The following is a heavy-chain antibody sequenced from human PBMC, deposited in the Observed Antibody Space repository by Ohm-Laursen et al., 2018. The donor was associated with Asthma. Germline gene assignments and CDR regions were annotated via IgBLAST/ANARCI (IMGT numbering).Heavy chain of an antibody. CDR2: ISTASTFI. CDR3: ARQGSTWYSTGGEYFPH. CDR1: GYTFSRYS. D-gene: IGHD6-19*01. J-gene: IGHJ1*01. V-gene: IGHV3-21*01. Sequence: GSLRLSCAASGYTFSRYSIHWVRQVPGKGLGWVASISTASTFIYYADSVQGRFTVSRDNAKNSMFLQMNSLRAEDTAVYYCARQGSTWYSTGGEYFPHWGQGTLVSVSS.